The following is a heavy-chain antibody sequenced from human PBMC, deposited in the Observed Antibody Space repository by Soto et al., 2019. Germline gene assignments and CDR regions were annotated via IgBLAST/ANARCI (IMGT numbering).Heavy chain of an antibody. D-gene: IGHD1-26*01. CDR2: IIPIFGTA. J-gene: IGHJ5*02. CDR3: AREMYSRSTDKRKNNWFDP. Sequence: SVKVSCKASGGTFSSYAISWVRQAPGQGLEWMGGIIPIFGTANYAQKFQGRVTITADESTSTAYMELSSLRSEDTAVYYCAREMYSRSTDKRKNNWFDPWGQGTLVTVS. V-gene: IGHV1-69*13. CDR1: GGTFSSYA.